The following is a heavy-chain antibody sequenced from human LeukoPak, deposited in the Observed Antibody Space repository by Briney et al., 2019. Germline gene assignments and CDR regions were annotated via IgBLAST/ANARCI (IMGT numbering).Heavy chain of an antibody. CDR3: AKGYCRGNSCYDDRGAFDY. CDR1: GYSISRGYS. CDR2: IYHSGST. Sequence: SETLSLTCTVSGYSISRGYSWGWIRQPPGKGLEWIGNIYHSGSTNYSPSLKSRATISVDTSKNQFSLKLSSVTAADTAVYYCAKGYCRGNSCYDDRGAFDYWGQGTLVTVST. V-gene: IGHV4-38-2*02. D-gene: IGHD2-2*01. J-gene: IGHJ4*02.